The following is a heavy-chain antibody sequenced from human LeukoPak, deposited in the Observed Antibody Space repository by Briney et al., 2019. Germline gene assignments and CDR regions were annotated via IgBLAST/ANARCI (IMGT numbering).Heavy chain of an antibody. CDR3: AKAPFGYYDSSGYGIDYFDY. J-gene: IGHJ4*02. Sequence: PGGSLRLSCAASGFTLDDYAMHWVRQAPGKGLEWVSGLSWNSGSIGYADSVKGRFTISRDNAKNSLYPQMNSLRAEDTALYYCAKAPFGYYDSSGYGIDYFDYWGQGTLVTVSS. D-gene: IGHD3-22*01. CDR2: LSWNSGSI. V-gene: IGHV3-9*01. CDR1: GFTLDDYA.